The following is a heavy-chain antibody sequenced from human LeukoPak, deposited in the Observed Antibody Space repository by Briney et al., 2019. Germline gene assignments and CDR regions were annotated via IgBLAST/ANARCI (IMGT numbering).Heavy chain of an antibody. J-gene: IGHJ4*02. Sequence: SETLSLTCAVSGYSISSGYYWGWIRQPPGKGLEWIGSIYHSGSTYYNPSLKSRVTISVDTSKNQFSLKLSSVTAADTAVYCCARQVLRGHSFHYFDYWGQGTLVTVSS. D-gene: IGHD4-23*01. CDR1: GYSISSGYY. CDR3: ARQVLRGHSFHYFDY. V-gene: IGHV4-38-2*01. CDR2: IYHSGST.